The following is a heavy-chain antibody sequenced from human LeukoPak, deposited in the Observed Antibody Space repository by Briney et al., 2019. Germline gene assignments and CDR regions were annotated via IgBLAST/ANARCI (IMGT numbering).Heavy chain of an antibody. CDR3: ARRGTTIGWLDY. Sequence: SGPTLVNPTQTLTLTCSFSGFSLTTSGVGVGWIRQPPGKALEWLALFYRDDDKRYSPSLKSRVTITKDTSKNQVVLTMTNMDPVDTATYYCARRGTTIGWLDYWGQGIMVTVSS. J-gene: IGHJ4*02. V-gene: IGHV2-5*02. D-gene: IGHD3-22*01. CDR2: FYRDDDK. CDR1: GFSLTTSGVG.